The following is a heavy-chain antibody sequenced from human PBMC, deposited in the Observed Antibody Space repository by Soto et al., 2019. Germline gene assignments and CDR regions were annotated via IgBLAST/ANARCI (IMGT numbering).Heavy chain of an antibody. D-gene: IGHD1-26*01. J-gene: IGHJ4*01. V-gene: IGHV3-15*07. CDR1: GFPFNNAW. CDR2: VKSKADGGSG. Sequence: GGSLRLSCAASGFPFNNAWINWVRQVPGKGLEWVGRVKSKADGGSGDYAAPVKGRFVVSRDDSKDIVYLQMNSLKIEDTGVYYCTTDSRTTLPEIRFDYWGHGXQVTVSS. CDR3: TTDSRTTLPEIRFDY.